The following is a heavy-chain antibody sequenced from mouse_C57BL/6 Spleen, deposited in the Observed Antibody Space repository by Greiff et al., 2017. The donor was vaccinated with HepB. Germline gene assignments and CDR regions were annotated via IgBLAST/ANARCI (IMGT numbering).Heavy chain of an antibody. D-gene: IGHD1-1*01. Sequence: VHLVESGAELARPGASVKLSCKASGYTFTSYGISWVKQRTGQGLEWIGEIYPRSGNTYYNEKFKGKATLTADKSSSTAYMELRSLTSEDSAVYFCARRGGTTVVVPFDHWGQGTTLTVSS. V-gene: IGHV1-81*01. CDR1: GYTFTSYG. CDR3: ARRGGTTVVVPFDH. CDR2: IYPRSGNT. J-gene: IGHJ2*01.